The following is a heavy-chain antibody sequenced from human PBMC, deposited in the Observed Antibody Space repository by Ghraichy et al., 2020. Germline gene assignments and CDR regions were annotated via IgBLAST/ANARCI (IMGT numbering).Heavy chain of an antibody. CDR3: AKRVVYAIYYYYGMDV. J-gene: IGHJ6*02. CDR2: ISGSGGST. V-gene: IGHV3-23*01. CDR1: GFTFSSYA. D-gene: IGHD2-8*02. Sequence: GGSLRLSCAASGFTFSSYAMSWVRQAPGKGLEWVSAISGSGGSTYYADSVKGRFTISRDNSKNTLYLQMNSLRAEDTAVYYCAKRVVYAIYYYYGMDVWGQGTTVTVSS.